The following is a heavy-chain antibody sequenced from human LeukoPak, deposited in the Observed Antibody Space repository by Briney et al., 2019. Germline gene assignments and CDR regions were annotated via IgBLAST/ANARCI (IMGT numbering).Heavy chain of an antibody. CDR2: ISSSGSTI. D-gene: IGHD3-10*01. Sequence: GSLRLSCAASGFTFSSYEMNWVRQAPGKGLEWVSYISSSGSTIYYADSVKGRFTISRDNAKNSLYLQVNSLRAEDTAVYYCARSYGSGRAFDYWGQGTLVTVSS. J-gene: IGHJ4*02. V-gene: IGHV3-48*03. CDR3: ARSYGSGRAFDY. CDR1: GFTFSSYE.